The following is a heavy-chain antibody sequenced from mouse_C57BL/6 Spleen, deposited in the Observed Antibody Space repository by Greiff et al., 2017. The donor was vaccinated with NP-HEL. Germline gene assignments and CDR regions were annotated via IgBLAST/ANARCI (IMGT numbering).Heavy chain of an antibody. Sequence: QVQLQQSGAELVRPGASVKLSCKASGYTFTDYYINWVKQRPGQGLEWIARIYPGSGNTYYNEKFKGKATLTAEKSSSTAYMQLSSLTSEDSAVYFCARWYYYVYAMDYWGQGTSVTVSS. CDR3: ARWYYYVYAMDY. CDR1: GYTFTDYY. CDR2: IYPGSGNT. V-gene: IGHV1-76*01. D-gene: IGHD2-1*01. J-gene: IGHJ4*01.